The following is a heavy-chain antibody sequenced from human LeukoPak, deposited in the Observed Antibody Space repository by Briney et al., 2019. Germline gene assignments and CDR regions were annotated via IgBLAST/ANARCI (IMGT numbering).Heavy chain of an antibody. V-gene: IGHV1-18*01. CDR3: ARVMTIFGVVIMHDAFGI. J-gene: IGHJ3*02. D-gene: IGHD3-3*01. CDR2: ISAYNGNT. CDR1: GYTFTSYG. Sequence: ASVKVSCKASGYTFTSYGISWVRQAPGQGLEWMGWISAYNGNTNYAQKLQGRVTMTTDTSTSTAYMELRSLRSDDTAVYYCARVMTIFGVVIMHDAFGIWDQGTMVTVSS.